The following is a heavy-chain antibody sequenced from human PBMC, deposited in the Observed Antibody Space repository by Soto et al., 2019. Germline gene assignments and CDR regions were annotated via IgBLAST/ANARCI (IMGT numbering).Heavy chain of an antibody. D-gene: IGHD1-1*01. Sequence: VASVKVSCKTSGYIFTSYGISWVRQAPGQGLEWMGWISVYKGNTNYAHKFQDRVTMTTDTSTSTAYMELRNLRSADTAVYYCARRNGPDQPDYYYYYGMDVWGQGTAVTVSS. CDR3: ARRNGPDQPDYYYYYGMDV. V-gene: IGHV1-18*04. J-gene: IGHJ6*02. CDR1: GYIFTSYG. CDR2: ISVYKGNT.